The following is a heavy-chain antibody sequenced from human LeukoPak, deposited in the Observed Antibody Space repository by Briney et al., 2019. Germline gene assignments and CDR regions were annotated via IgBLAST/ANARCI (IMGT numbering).Heavy chain of an antibody. D-gene: IGHD2-8*01. CDR3: ASNNHCTNGVCPHWFDP. CDR2: IDPSDSYT. Sequence: GESLKISCKGSGYSFTSYWISWVRQMPGKGLEWMGRIDPSDSYTNYSPSFQGHVTTSADKSISTAHLQWSSLKASDTAMYYCASNNHCTNGVCPHWFDPWGQGTLVTVSS. CDR1: GYSFTSYW. J-gene: IGHJ5*02. V-gene: IGHV5-10-1*01.